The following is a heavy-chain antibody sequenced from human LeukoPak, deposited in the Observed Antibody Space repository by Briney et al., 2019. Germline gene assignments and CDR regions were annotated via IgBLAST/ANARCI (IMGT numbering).Heavy chain of an antibody. CDR2: ILYDGSNR. CDR1: GFTFSTYG. Sequence: GGSLRLSCAVSGFTFSTYGMHWVRQAPGKGLEWVAVILYDGSNRQYADSVKGRFTISRDNAKNSLYLQMNSLRAEDTALYYCAKDIGAGLWSKSFDYWGQGTLVTVSS. V-gene: IGHV3-30*18. J-gene: IGHJ4*02. D-gene: IGHD6-6*01. CDR3: AKDIGAGLWSKSFDY.